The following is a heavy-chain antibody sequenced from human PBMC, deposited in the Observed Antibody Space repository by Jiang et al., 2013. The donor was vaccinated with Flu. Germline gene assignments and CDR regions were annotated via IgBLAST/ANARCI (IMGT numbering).Heavy chain of an antibody. CDR2: IDWDDDK. Sequence: KPTQTLTLTCTFSGFSLSTSGMRVSWIRQPPGKALEWLARIDWDDDKFYSTSLKTRLTISKDTSKNQVVLTMTNMDPVDTATYYCARMSRYGSGRQREAFDIWGQGTMVTVSS. CDR1: GFSLSTSGMR. D-gene: IGHD3-10*01. V-gene: IGHV2-70*04. J-gene: IGHJ3*02. CDR3: ARMSRYGSGRQREAFDI.